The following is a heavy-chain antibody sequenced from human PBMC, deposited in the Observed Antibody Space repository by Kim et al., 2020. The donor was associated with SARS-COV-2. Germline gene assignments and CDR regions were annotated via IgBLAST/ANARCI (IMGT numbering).Heavy chain of an antibody. V-gene: IGHV4-30-4*01. Sequence: SETLSLTCTVSGGSISSGDYYWSWIRQPPGKGLEWIGYIYYSGSTYYNPSLKSRVTISVDTSKNQFSLKLSSVTAADTAVYYCASSTVIRKDMPYWGQGTLVTVSS. CDR2: IYYSGST. CDR3: ASSTVIRKDMPY. J-gene: IGHJ4*02. CDR1: GGSISSGDYY. D-gene: IGHD4-4*01.